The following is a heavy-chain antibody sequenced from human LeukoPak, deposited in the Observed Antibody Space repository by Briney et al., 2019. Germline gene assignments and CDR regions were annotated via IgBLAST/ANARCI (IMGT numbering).Heavy chain of an antibody. J-gene: IGHJ4*02. V-gene: IGHV3-7*01. CDR2: IKKDGSEK. D-gene: IGHD1-26*01. CDR3: ARDLSPMSSGSYDRSYYFDY. CDR1: GFTFSNYW. Sequence: PGGSLRLSCAASGFTFSNYWMSWVRQAPGKGLEWVANIKKDGSEKYVDSVRGRFTVSRDNADNSLYLQMNSLRAEDTAKYYCARDLSPMSSGSYDRSYYFDYWGQGTLVTVSS.